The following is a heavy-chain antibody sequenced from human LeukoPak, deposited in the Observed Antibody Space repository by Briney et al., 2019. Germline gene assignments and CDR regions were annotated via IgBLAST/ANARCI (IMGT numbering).Heavy chain of an antibody. CDR2: IYYSKNT. CDR3: VSPRGFSYGYFDY. CDR1: GGSISSSSAY. Sequence: SETLSLTCTVSGGSISSSSAYRGWIRQPPGKGLEWIGSIYYSKNTHYNPSLKSRVTISADTSKNQFSLTLGSVSATDTAVYYCVSPRGFSYGYFDYWGQGTLVTVSS. J-gene: IGHJ4*02. V-gene: IGHV4-39*01. D-gene: IGHD5-18*01.